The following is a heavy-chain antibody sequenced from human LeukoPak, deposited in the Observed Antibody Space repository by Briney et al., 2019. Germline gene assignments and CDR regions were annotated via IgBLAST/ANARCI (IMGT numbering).Heavy chain of an antibody. V-gene: IGHV3-7*02. Sequence: PAGTLRLSCKASGFTFSSYWMNWVRQAPGTGLEWVAPIKPGGREIHYVDSVEGRFTIHGNSARNSPYLQVNDLSDEGAARCFLVSGGTTEGATPIGLLARGGRETLVTVPS. J-gene: IGHJ4*02. CDR3: VSGGTTEGATPIGLLAR. D-gene: IGHD1-26*01. CDR1: GFTFSSYW. CDR2: IKPGGREI.